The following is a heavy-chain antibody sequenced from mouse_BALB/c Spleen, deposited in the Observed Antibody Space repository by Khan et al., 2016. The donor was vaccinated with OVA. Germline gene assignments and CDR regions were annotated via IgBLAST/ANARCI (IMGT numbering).Heavy chain of an antibody. CDR1: GYSITSEYA. J-gene: IGHJ3*01. D-gene: IGHD2-4*01. Sequence: EVQLQESGPGLVKPSQSLSLTCTVTGYSITSEYAWNWIRQLPGNKLEWMGYKNYSGNPRFTPYLKSRISITRDTSKNQSFLQLNTVTTEDTATYYCARKAYYDYDSFPYWGQGTLVTVSA. V-gene: IGHV3-2*02. CDR2: KNYSGNP. CDR3: ARKAYYDYDSFPY.